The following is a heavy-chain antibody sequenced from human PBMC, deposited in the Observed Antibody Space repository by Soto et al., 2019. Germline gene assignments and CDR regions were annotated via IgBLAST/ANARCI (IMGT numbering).Heavy chain of an antibody. D-gene: IGHD4-17*01. CDR2: IYQNGDT. CDR3: ARGDSTVSSVFDY. CDR1: GGPFSSGGYY. Sequence: PSETLSLTCTVSGGPFSSGGYYWSWIRQEPGKGLEWIGYIYQNGDTSYNPSLKSRVTIPADTSKTQFSLKLSSVTAADTAVYYCARGDSTVSSVFDYWGQGMLVTVSS. J-gene: IGHJ4*02. V-gene: IGHV4-31*03.